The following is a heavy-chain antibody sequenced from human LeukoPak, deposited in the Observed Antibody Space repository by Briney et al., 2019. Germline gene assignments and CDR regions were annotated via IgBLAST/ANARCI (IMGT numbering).Heavy chain of an antibody. J-gene: IGHJ3*02. CDR1: GGSFSGYY. CDR3: ARGKRYYYDSSASGAFDI. Sequence: SETLSLTCAVYGGSFSGYYWSWIRQPPGKGLEWIGEINHSGSTSYNPSLKSRVTISVDTSKNQFSLKLSSVTAADTAVYYCARGKRYYYDSSASGAFDIWGQGTMVTVSS. CDR2: INHSGST. V-gene: IGHV4-34*01. D-gene: IGHD3-22*01.